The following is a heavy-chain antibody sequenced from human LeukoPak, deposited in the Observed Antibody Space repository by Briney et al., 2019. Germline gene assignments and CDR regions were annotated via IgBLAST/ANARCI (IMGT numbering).Heavy chain of an antibody. CDR1: GYTFTSYY. V-gene: IGHV1-46*01. Sequence: ASVKVSCKASGYTFTSYYMHWVRQAPGQGLEWVGLINPSGGSTSYPQNFQGRVTMTRDTSTSTVYMELSSLRSEDTAVYYCARAQSGSYLGNWFGPWGQGTLVTVSS. CDR2: INPSGGST. CDR3: ARAQSGSYLGNWFGP. J-gene: IGHJ5*02. D-gene: IGHD1-26*01.